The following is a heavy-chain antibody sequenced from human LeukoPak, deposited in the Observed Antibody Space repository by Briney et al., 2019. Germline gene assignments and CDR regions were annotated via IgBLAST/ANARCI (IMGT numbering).Heavy chain of an antibody. J-gene: IGHJ4*02. CDR2: IRYDGSNK. D-gene: IGHD6-13*01. Sequence: GGSLRLSCAASGFTFSSYGMHWVRQAPGKGLEWVAFIRYDGSNKYYADFVKGRFTISRDNSKNTLYLQMNSLKVEDTAVYYCTRVFVGDEYSSSGYWGQGTLVTVSS. V-gene: IGHV3-30*02. CDR3: TRVFVGDEYSSSGY. CDR1: GFTFSSYG.